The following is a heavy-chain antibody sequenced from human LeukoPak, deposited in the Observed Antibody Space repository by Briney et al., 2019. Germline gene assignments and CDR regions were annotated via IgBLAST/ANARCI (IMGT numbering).Heavy chain of an antibody. V-gene: IGHV4-39*01. D-gene: IGHD6-19*01. J-gene: IGHJ5*02. CDR1: GRSISSSSYY. CDR2: IYYSGST. Sequence: PSETLSLTCTVSGRSISSSSYYWGWIRQPPGKGLEWIGSIYYSGSTYYNPSLKSRVTISVDTSKNQFSLKLSSVTAADTAVYYCARGVAGNRWFDPWGQGTLVTVSS. CDR3: ARGVAGNRWFDP.